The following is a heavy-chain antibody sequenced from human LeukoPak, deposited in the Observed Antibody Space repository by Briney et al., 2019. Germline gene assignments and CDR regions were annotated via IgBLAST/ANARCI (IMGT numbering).Heavy chain of an antibody. CDR3: AREPYYDFWSGYYDPVLYFDY. V-gene: IGHV3-30*01. Sequence: GGSLRLSCAASGFTFSSYAMHWVRQAPGKGLEWVAVISYDGSNKYYAHSVKGRFTISRDNSKNTLYLQMNSLRAEDTAVYYCAREPYYDFWSGYYDPVLYFDYWGQGTLVTVSS. CDR2: ISYDGSNK. CDR1: GFTFSSYA. J-gene: IGHJ4*02. D-gene: IGHD3-3*01.